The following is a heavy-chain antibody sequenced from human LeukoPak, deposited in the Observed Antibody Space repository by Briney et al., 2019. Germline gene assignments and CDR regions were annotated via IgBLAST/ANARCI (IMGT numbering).Heavy chain of an antibody. Sequence: AGGSLRLSCAASGFTFSSYSMNWVRQAPGKGLEWVSSISSSSSYIYYADSVKGRFTISRDNAKNSLYLQMNSLRAEDTAVYYCARDRVNIVVVSASEYWGQGTLVSVSS. CDR3: ARDRVNIVVVSASEY. CDR1: GFTFSSYS. D-gene: IGHD2-21*01. V-gene: IGHV3-21*01. J-gene: IGHJ4*02. CDR2: ISSSSSYI.